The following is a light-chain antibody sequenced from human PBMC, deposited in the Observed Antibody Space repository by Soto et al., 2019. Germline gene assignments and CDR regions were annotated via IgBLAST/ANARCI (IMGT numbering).Light chain of an antibody. CDR2: EVT. J-gene: IGLJ2*01. CDR3: CSYVRSKILVA. V-gene: IGLV2-23*02. Sequence: QSALTQPASVSGSPGQSITISCTGTNNDIGTYALVSWYQQHPGKAPKLIIFEVTKRPSGVSIRFSGYKSGNMAFLTISGLQAEYEADYYCCSYVRSKILVAFGGGTKVTVL. CDR1: NNDIGTYAL.